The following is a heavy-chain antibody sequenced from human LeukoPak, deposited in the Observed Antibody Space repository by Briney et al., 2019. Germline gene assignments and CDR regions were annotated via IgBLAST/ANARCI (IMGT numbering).Heavy chain of an antibody. J-gene: IGHJ4*02. Sequence: ASVKVSCKASGYTFTSYDINWVRQATGQGLEWMGWMNPNSGNTGYAQKFQGRVTMTRNTSISTAYMELSSLRSEDTAVYYCARGGGSSDSFRGYFDYWGQGTLVTVSS. D-gene: IGHD3-16*01. CDR3: ARGGGSSDSFRGYFDY. V-gene: IGHV1-8*01. CDR2: MNPNSGNT. CDR1: GYTFTSYD.